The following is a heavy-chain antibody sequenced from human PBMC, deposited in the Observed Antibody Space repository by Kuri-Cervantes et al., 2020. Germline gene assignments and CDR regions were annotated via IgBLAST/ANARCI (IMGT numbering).Heavy chain of an antibody. CDR2: INPSGGST. CDR1: GYTFTSYY. V-gene: IGHV1-46*01. CDR3: ARDGSLKGYGDYPDF. D-gene: IGHD4-17*01. J-gene: IGHJ4*02. Sequence: ASVKVSCKASGYTFTSYYMHWVRQAPGQGLEWMGIINPSGGSTSYAQKFQGRVTMTWDTPTSTVYMELSSLRAEDTAVYYCARDGSLKGYGDYPDFWGQGTLVTVSS.